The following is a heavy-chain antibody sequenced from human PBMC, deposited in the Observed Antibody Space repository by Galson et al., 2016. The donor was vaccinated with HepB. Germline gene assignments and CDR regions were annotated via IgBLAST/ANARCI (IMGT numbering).Heavy chain of an antibody. D-gene: IGHD6-19*01. V-gene: IGHV4-59*01. CDR1: GGSISSFY. CDR3: ATSLSSGWYKGAFDI. J-gene: IGHJ3*02. CDR2: INYSWNT. Sequence: ETLSLTCSISGGSISSFYWSWIRQTPGKGLEWLGYINYSWNTYYNPSLKSRVTMSVDTSKNQFSLKLSSVTAADTAVYYCATSLSSGWYKGAFDIWGHGTMVTVSS.